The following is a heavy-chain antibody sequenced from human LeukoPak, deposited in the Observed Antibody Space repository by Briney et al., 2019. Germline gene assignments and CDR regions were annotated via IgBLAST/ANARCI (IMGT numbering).Heavy chain of an antibody. CDR2: INPNSGGT. CDR1: GYTFTGYY. CDR3: ARGDNGSGNYYDY. V-gene: IGHV1-2*02. Sequence: EASVKVSCKASGYTFTGYYMHWVRQAPGQGLEWMGWINPNSGGTNYAQKFQGRVTMTRDTSISTAYMELNRLRSDDTAVYYCARGDNGSGNYYDYWGQGTLVTVSS. D-gene: IGHD3-10*01. J-gene: IGHJ4*02.